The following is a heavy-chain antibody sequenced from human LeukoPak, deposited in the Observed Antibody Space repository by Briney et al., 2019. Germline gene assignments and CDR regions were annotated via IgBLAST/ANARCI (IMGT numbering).Heavy chain of an antibody. J-gene: IGHJ6*03. CDR2: IYYSGST. V-gene: IGHV4-59*01. CDR1: GGSISSYY. CDR3: ARHSAAYYYYMDV. Sequence: SETLSLTCTVSGGSISSYYWSWIRQPPGKGLEWIGYIYYSGSTNYNPSLKSRVTMSVDTSKNQFSLKLSSVTAADTAVYYCARHSAAYYYYMDVWGIGTTVTVSS.